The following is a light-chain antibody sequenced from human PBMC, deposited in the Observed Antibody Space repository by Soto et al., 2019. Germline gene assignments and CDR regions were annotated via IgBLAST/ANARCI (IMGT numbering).Light chain of an antibody. J-gene: IGLJ3*02. CDR2: LESSGSY. CDR1: SGHSGYI. Sequence: QSVLTQSPSASGSLGSWVKLTCSLSSGHSGYIIAWHQQQPGKAPRYLMKLESSGSYNKGSGVPDRFSGSSSGAARYLTISSLHFEEVADYYCETWDSNTRVFAGGTKLTVL. CDR3: ETWDSNTRV. V-gene: IGLV4-60*02.